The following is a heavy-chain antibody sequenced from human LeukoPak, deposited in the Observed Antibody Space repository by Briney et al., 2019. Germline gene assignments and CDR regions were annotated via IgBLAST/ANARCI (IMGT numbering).Heavy chain of an antibody. D-gene: IGHD1-14*01. CDR2: ISGSGGST. Sequence: PGGSLRLSCAVSGFTFSSYAMSWVRQAPGKGLEWVSAISGSGGSTYYADSVKGRFTISRDNSKNTLYLQMNSLRAEDTAVYYCAKSLGLVGVTGDYYYYYGMDVWGQGTTVTVSS. J-gene: IGHJ6*02. CDR1: GFTFSSYA. V-gene: IGHV3-23*01. CDR3: AKSLGLVGVTGDYYYYYGMDV.